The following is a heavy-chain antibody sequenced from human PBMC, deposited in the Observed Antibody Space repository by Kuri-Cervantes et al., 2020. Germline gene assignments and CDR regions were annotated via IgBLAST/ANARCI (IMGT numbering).Heavy chain of an antibody. Sequence: LRLSCTVSGGSISSGSYYWSWIRQPAGKGLEWIGRIYTSGSTNYNPSLKSRVTISVDKSKNQFSLKLSSVTAADTAVYYCARGLDYDIFHYFDYWGQGTLVTVSS. V-gene: IGHV4-61*02. J-gene: IGHJ4*02. D-gene: IGHD3-9*01. CDR3: ARGLDYDIFHYFDY. CDR1: GGSISSGSYY. CDR2: IYTSGST.